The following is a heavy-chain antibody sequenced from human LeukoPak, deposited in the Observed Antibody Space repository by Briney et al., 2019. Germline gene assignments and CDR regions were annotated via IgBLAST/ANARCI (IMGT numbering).Heavy chain of an antibody. CDR3: AKPGSSSWEESYYYMDV. CDR1: GFTFSSYG. V-gene: IGHV3-30*02. D-gene: IGHD6-13*01. CDR2: IRYDGSKK. J-gene: IGHJ6*03. Sequence: PGGSLRLSCAASGFTFSSYGMHWVRQAPGKGLEWVAFIRYDGSKKYYADSVKGRFTISRDNSKNTLYLQMNSLRAEDTAVYYCAKPGSSSWEESYYYMDVWGKGTTVTISS.